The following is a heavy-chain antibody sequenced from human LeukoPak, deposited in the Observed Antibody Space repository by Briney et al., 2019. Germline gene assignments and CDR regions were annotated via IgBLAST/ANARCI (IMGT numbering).Heavy chain of an antibody. CDR3: ARRPRYCSGGSRPRWFDP. J-gene: IGHJ5*02. CDR2: INHSGST. CDR1: GGSFSGYY. D-gene: IGHD2-15*01. Sequence: SETLSLTCAVYGGSFSGYYWSWIRQPPGKGLEWSGEINHSGSTNYNPSLKSRFTISVDTSKNQFSLKLSSVTAADTAVYYCARRPRYCSGGSRPRWFDPWGQGTLVTVSS. V-gene: IGHV4-34*01.